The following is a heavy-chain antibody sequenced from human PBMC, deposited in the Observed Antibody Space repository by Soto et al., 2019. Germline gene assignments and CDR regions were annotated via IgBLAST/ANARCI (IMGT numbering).Heavy chain of an antibody. CDR1: GDSMSPFY. CDR2: IYHIGTT. D-gene: IGHD3-10*01. Sequence: QVQLQESGPGLVKPSETLSLTCTVSGDSMSPFYWSWIRQPPGKGLEWIGYIYHIGTTTYNPSLKSRVTISLDSSNNQFSLKLTSVTAVDTAVYYCARFRRNYFGDWGQGTLVTVSS. J-gene: IGHJ4*02. CDR3: ARFRRNYFGD. V-gene: IGHV4-59*01.